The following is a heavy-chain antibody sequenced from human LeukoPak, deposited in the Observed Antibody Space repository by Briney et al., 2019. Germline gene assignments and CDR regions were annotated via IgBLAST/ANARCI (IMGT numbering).Heavy chain of an antibody. V-gene: IGHV3-48*03. CDR2: ISSSGSTI. D-gene: IGHD4-17*01. CDR1: GFTFSSYE. Sequence: GGSLRLSCAASGFTFSSYEMNWVRQAPGKGLEWVSYISSSGSTIYYADSVKGRFTISRDSAKNSLYLQMNSLRAEDTAVYYCARDRLGDYETYAFDIWGQGTMVTVSS. CDR3: ARDRLGDYETYAFDI. J-gene: IGHJ3*02.